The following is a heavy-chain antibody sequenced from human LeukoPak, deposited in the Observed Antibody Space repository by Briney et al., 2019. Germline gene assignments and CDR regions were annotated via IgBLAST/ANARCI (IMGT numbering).Heavy chain of an antibody. V-gene: IGHV3-23*01. J-gene: IGHJ4*02. CDR2: ISDGGGST. Sequence: GGSLRLSCAASGFTFSSYAMSWVRQAPGKGLEWVAAISDGGGSTYYADSVKGRFTISRDNSKNTLYLQMNSLRAEDTAVYYCAKDQTRSYPAYWGQGTLVTVSS. D-gene: IGHD1-26*01. CDR1: GFTFSSYA. CDR3: AKDQTRSYPAY.